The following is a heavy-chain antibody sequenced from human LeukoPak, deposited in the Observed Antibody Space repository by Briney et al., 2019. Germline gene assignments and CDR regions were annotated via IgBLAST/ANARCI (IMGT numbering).Heavy chain of an antibody. D-gene: IGHD3-22*01. Sequence: PGGSMRLACAAAGFTFDDYATHCVRQAPGKCLEWVSGISRNSGSIGYADSGKGRFTISRDNDKNSLYLQMNSLRAEDMALYYCARRGTYYYDSSGYYYFDYWGQGTLVTVSS. CDR3: ARRGTYYYDSSGYYYFDY. CDR1: GFTFDDYA. V-gene: IGHV3-9*03. J-gene: IGHJ4*02. CDR2: ISRNSGSI.